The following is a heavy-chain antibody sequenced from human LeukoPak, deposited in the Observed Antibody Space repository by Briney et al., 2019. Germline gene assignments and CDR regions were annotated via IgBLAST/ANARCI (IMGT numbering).Heavy chain of an antibody. J-gene: IGHJ4*02. CDR3: AKWGDYDVLTGYYVSDY. CDR1: GFTFSNYA. V-gene: IGHV3-23*01. D-gene: IGHD3-9*01. Sequence: GGSLRLSSAASGFTFSNYAMSFIRQSPGKRLQSISTITGSGGNTYYADSVKGRFTISRDNSKNTVFLQMNSLRAEDTAVYYCAKWGDYDVLTGYYVSDYWGQGTLVTVSS. CDR2: ITGSGGNT.